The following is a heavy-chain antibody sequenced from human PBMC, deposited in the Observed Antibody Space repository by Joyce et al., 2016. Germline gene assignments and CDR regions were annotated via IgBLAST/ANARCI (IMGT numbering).Heavy chain of an antibody. J-gene: IGHJ5*02. D-gene: IGHD1-26*01. CDR3: TRAQGDLARFNWFDP. CDR1: GFPLNSYS. CDR2: ISSGRDTI. V-gene: IGHV3-48*02. Sequence: VQLVESGGGLVQPGGSLSLSCATAGFPLNSYSMNWVRQAPGKGLECIAHISSGRDTIFYADSVKDRFSVSRDNAKKSLYLQMNSLRDEDTAIYYCTRAQGDLARFNWFDPWGQGTLVVVSS.